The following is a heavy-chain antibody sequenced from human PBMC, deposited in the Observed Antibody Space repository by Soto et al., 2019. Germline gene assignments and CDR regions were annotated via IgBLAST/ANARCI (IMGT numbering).Heavy chain of an antibody. CDR1: GFTFTSSA. D-gene: IGHD6-13*01. J-gene: IGHJ4*02. CDR2: IVVCSGNT. CDR3: AAERTAAGGDYFDX. Sequence: SLKVSCKASGFTFTSSAVQWVRQARGKRIEWIGWIVVCSGNTNYAQKFQERVTITRDMSTSTAYMELSSLRSEDTAVYYCAAERTAAGGDYFDXWGQGTRVTVSX. V-gene: IGHV1-58*01.